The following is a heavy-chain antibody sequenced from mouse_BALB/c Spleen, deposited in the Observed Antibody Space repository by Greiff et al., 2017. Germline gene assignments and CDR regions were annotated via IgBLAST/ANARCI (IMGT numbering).Heavy chain of an antibody. J-gene: IGHJ3*01. CDR1: GYSITSDYA. CDR3: ARGVYGNYAAWFAY. D-gene: IGHD2-1*01. CDR2: ISYSGST. Sequence: VQLKESGPGLVKPSQSLSLTCTVTGYSITSDYAWNWIRQFPGNKLEWMGYISYSGSTSYNPSLKSRISITRDTSKNQFFLQLNSVTTEDTATYYCARGVYGNYAAWFAYWGQGTLVTVSA. V-gene: IGHV3-2*02.